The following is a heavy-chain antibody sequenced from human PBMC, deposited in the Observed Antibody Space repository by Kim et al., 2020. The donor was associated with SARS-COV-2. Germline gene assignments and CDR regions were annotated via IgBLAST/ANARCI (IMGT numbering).Heavy chain of an antibody. CDR3: ASDLMVRGVIPIDY. V-gene: IGHV4-39*07. Sequence: NPALKSRVSISKDMSTNQFSLKLSAVTAADTAIYYCASDLMVRGVIPIDYWGQGTLVTVSS. D-gene: IGHD3-10*01. J-gene: IGHJ4*02.